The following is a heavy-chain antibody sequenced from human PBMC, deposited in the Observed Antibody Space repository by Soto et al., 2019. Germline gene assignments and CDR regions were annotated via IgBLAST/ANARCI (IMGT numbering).Heavy chain of an antibody. CDR1: GFTFSSYA. V-gene: IGHV3-64*02. CDR2: ISSNGGST. Sequence: LRLSCVASGFTFSSYAMHWVRQAPGKGLEYVSAISSNGGSTYYADSVKGRFTISRDNSKNTLYLQMGSLRAEDMAVYYCARGSYGYEFDYWGQGTLVTVSS. J-gene: IGHJ4*02. D-gene: IGHD5-18*01. CDR3: ARGSYGYEFDY.